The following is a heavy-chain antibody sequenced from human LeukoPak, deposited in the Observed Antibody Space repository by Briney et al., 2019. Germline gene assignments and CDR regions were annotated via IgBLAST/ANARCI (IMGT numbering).Heavy chain of an antibody. Sequence: GGSLRLSCAASGFTFSSYSMNWVRQAPGKGLEWVSSISSSSSYIYYADSVKGRFTISRDNAKNSLYLQMNSLRAEDTAVYYCARDRGDYDFWSGSRINWFDPWGQGTLVTVSS. CDR1: GFTFSSYS. J-gene: IGHJ5*02. D-gene: IGHD3-3*01. CDR3: ARDRGDYDFWSGSRINWFDP. CDR2: ISSSSSYI. V-gene: IGHV3-21*01.